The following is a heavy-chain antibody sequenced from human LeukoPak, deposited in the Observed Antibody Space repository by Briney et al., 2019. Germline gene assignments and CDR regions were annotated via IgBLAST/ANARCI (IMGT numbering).Heavy chain of an antibody. CDR2: ISGSGGST. D-gene: IGHD6-13*01. V-gene: IGHV3-23*01. CDR1: GFTFSSYA. CDR3: XXXXYSSSWLNFDY. J-gene: IGHJ4*02. Sequence: GGSLRLSCAASGFTFSSYAMSWVRQAPGKGLEWVSAISGSGGSTYYADSVKGRFTISRDNSKNTLYLQMNSLRAEDTAVYYXXXXXYSSSWLNFDYWGQGTLVTVSS.